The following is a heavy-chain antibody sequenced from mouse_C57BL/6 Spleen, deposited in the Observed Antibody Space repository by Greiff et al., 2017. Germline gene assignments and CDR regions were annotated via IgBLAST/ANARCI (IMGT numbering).Heavy chain of an antibody. CDR3: ARSGDGYLYWYFDV. CDR2: IYPYNGVS. D-gene: IGHD2-3*01. CDR1: GYSFTGYY. J-gene: IGHJ1*03. Sequence: EVQLQQSGPELVKPGASVKISCKASGYSFTGYYMHWVKQSHGNILDWIGYIYPYNGVSSYNQKFKGKATLTVDKSSSTAYMELRSLTSEDSAIYYCARSGDGYLYWYFDVWGTGTTVTVSS. V-gene: IGHV1-31*01.